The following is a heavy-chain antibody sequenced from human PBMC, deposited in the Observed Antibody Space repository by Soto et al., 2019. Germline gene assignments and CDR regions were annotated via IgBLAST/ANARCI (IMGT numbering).Heavy chain of an antibody. CDR3: ARQNYDFWSGYSYYFDY. CDR2: IIPFLGVE. D-gene: IGHD3-3*01. J-gene: IGHJ4*02. Sequence: ASVKVSCKASGGSFSSYIVSWVRQAPGQGLEWMGRIIPFLGVEYYAQKFQGRVTITADKSTSTAYMELRSLRSDDTFVYYCARQNYDFWSGYSYYFDYWGQGTLVTVSS. V-gene: IGHV1-69*02. CDR1: GGSFSSYI.